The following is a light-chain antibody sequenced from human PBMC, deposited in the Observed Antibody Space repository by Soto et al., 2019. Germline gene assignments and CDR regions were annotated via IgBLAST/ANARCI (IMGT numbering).Light chain of an antibody. J-gene: IGKJ1*01. CDR1: QSVSSTY. V-gene: IGKV3-20*01. Sequence: EIVLTQSPGTLSLSLGERATLSCRASQSVSSTYLAWYQQKPGQAPRLLIYGASSRATGIPDRFSGSGSGTDFTLIISRLEPEDFAVYYCQQYAGSPWTFGQGTKVEIK. CDR3: QQYAGSPWT. CDR2: GAS.